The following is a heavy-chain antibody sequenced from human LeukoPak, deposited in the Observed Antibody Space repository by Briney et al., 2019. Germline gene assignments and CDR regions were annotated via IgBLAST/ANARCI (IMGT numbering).Heavy chain of an antibody. Sequence: SETLSLTCAVYGGSFSGYYWSWIRQPPGKGLEWIGEINHSGSTNYNPSLKSRVTISVDTSTNQFSLKLSSVTAADTAVYYCARGEEYHDSSGYHLDYWGQGTLVTVSS. CDR3: ARGEEYHDSSGYHLDY. V-gene: IGHV4-34*01. CDR2: INHSGST. CDR1: GGSFSGYY. D-gene: IGHD3-22*01. J-gene: IGHJ4*02.